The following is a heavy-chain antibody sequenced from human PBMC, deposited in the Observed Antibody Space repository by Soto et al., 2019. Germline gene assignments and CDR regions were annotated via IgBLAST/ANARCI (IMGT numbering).Heavy chain of an antibody. CDR1: GDSIIGTHW. Sequence: SETLSLTCAVSGDSIIGTHWCSCVRRPPGKGLEFIGETHHSRGTNYNPSLRSRVTMSLDKSKNQLSLILYSVTAADTGVYYCARYSAASGTYYFDYWGQGTLVT. CDR2: THHSRGT. V-gene: IGHV4-4*02. CDR3: ARYSAASGTYYFDY. J-gene: IGHJ4*01. D-gene: IGHD6-13*01.